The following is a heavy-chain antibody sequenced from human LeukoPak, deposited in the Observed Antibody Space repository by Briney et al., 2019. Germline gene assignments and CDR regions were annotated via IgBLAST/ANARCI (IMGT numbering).Heavy chain of an antibody. J-gene: IGHJ1*01. CDR3: ARGGSAGGYFQH. CDR1: GFTFSSYA. CDR2: ISYDGSNK. D-gene: IGHD6-13*01. Sequence: GGSLRLSCAASGFTFSSYAMHWVRQAPGKGLEWVAVISYDGSNKYYADSVKGRFTISRGNSKNTLYLQMNSLRAEDTAVYYCARGGSAGGYFQHWGQGTLVTVSS. V-gene: IGHV3-30-3*01.